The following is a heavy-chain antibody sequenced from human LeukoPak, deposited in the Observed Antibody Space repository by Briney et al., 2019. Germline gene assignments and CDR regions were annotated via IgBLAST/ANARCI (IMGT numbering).Heavy chain of an antibody. CDR3: ARGSYCSSTSCSYYYYYYMDV. CDR2: ISYDGSNK. V-gene: IGHV3-30-3*01. D-gene: IGHD2-2*01. J-gene: IGHJ6*03. CDR1: GFTFSTYA. Sequence: PGGSLRLSCAASGFTFSTYAMHWVRQAPGKGLEWVALISYDGSNKYYADSVKGRFTISRDNSKNTLYLQMNSLRAEDTAVYYCARGSYCSSTSCSYYYYYYMDVWGKGTTVTVSS.